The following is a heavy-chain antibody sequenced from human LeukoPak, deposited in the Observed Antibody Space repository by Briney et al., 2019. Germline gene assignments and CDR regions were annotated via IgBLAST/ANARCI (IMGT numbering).Heavy chain of an antibody. Sequence: GGSLRLSCAASGFTFSAYSMTWVRQAPGKGLEWLSYISSSSMTVYYADSVKGRFTISRDNAKNSLYLQMNSLRAEDTAVYYCARVGWDEFYYVLGLDSWGQGTLVTVSS. CDR3: ARVGWDEFYYVLGLDS. CDR1: GFTFSAYS. V-gene: IGHV3-48*04. CDR2: ISSSSMTV. J-gene: IGHJ4*02. D-gene: IGHD3-10*02.